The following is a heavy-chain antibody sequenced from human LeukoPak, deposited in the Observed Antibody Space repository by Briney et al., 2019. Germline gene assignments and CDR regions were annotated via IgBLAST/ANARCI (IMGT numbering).Heavy chain of an antibody. Sequence: GGSLRLSCAASGFNFSDHYMSWIRQAPGKGLEWVSYISNGGWSIYYAASVKGRFTMSRDNAKDSLYLQMNSLRAEDTAIYYCARGKRRFDLWGQGTLVTVSS. J-gene: IGHJ5*02. V-gene: IGHV3-11*01. D-gene: IGHD4-23*01. CDR3: ARGKRRFDL. CDR2: ISNGGWSI. CDR1: GFNFSDHY.